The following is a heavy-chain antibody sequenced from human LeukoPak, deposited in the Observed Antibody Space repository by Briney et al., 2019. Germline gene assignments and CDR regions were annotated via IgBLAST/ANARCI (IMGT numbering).Heavy chain of an antibody. J-gene: IGHJ4*02. CDR1: GFTFSHSY. CDR3: ARDLNYNLDF. CDR2: IDNDGGT. Sequence: GGSLKLSCAASGFTFSHSYMHWVRQAPGKGLVWVSRIDNDGGTSYADSVKSRFTITRDNTKNTLYLQMNSLRAEDTALYYCARDLNYNLDFWGQGTLVTVSS. D-gene: IGHD5-24*01. V-gene: IGHV3-74*01.